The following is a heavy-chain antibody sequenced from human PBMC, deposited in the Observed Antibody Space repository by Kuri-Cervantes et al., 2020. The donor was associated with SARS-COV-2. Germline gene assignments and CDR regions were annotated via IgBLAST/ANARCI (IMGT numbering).Heavy chain of an antibody. V-gene: IGHV4-59*12. Sequence: SETLSLTCTVSGGSISSYYWSWIRQPPGKGLEWIGYIYYSGSTNYNPSLKSRVTISVDKSKNQFSLKLSSVTAADTPVCYCARGFPPSLRYYFDYWGQGTLVTVSS. CDR3: ARGFPPSLRYYFDY. CDR1: GGSISSYY. J-gene: IGHJ4*02. CDR2: IYYSGST. D-gene: IGHD4-17*01.